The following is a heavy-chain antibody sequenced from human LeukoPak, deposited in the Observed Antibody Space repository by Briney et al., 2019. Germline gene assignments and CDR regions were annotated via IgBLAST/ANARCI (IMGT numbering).Heavy chain of an antibody. CDR3: AGGIAAAGTEDYYYHYGMDV. D-gene: IGHD6-13*01. CDR2: IIPIFGTA. CDR1: GGTCSSYA. V-gene: IGHV1-69*06. J-gene: IGHJ6*04. Sequence: SVKVSCKASGGTCSSYAISWVRQAPGQGLEWMGGIIPIFGTANYAQKFQGRVTITADKSTSTAYMELSSLRSEDTAVYYCAGGIAAAGTEDYYYHYGMDVWGKGTTVTVSS.